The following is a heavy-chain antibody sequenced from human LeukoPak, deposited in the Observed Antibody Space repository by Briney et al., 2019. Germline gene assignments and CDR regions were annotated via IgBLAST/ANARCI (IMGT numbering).Heavy chain of an antibody. Sequence: SSQTLSLTCTVSGGSISSGSYYWSWIRQPAGKGLEWIGRIYTSGSTNYNPSLKSRVTISVDTSKNQFSLKLSSVTAADTAVYYCAREAYDYGEDYWGQGTLVTVSS. J-gene: IGHJ4*02. CDR2: IYTSGST. V-gene: IGHV4-61*02. CDR1: GGSISSGSYY. CDR3: AREAYDYGEDY. D-gene: IGHD4-17*01.